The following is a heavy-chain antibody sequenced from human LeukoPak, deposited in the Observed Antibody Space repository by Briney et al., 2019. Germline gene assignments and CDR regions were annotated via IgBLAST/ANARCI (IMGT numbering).Heavy chain of an antibody. Sequence: PGGSLRLSCVASGFPFSISWMNWVRQAPGKGLVWVSRINTDGSNTAYADSVKGRFTISRDNAKNTLYLQMNSLRAEDTAVYYCARVFNSGNYCRVYYFDYWGQGTLVTVSS. CDR1: GFPFSISW. J-gene: IGHJ4*02. CDR3: ARVFNSGNYCRVYYFDY. CDR2: INTDGSNT. D-gene: IGHD3-10*01. V-gene: IGHV3-74*01.